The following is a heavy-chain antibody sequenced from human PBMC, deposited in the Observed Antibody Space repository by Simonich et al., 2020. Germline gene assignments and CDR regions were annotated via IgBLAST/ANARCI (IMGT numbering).Heavy chain of an antibody. Sequence: QVQLVQSGAEVKKPGASVKVSCKASGYTFTSYGISGVRQAPGKGLEWMVWISSYNGNTNYAQKLQGRVTMTTDTSTSTAYMELRSLRSDDTAVYYCARASRGTWWYYYFDYWGQGTLVTVSS. D-gene: IGHD2-15*01. J-gene: IGHJ4*02. CDR2: ISSYNGNT. V-gene: IGHV1-18*01. CDR1: GYTFTSYG. CDR3: ARASRGTWWYYYFDY.